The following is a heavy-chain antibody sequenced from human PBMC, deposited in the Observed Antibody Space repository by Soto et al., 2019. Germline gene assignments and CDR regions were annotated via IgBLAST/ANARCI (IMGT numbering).Heavy chain of an antibody. J-gene: IGHJ6*02. V-gene: IGHV1-18*01. D-gene: IGHD2-21*01. Sequence: GASVKVSCKASGYTFNSYGISWARQAPGQGPEWMGWISAYNGNTNYAQKFQGRVTMTTDTSTSTAHMELGSLRSDDTAVYYCARDSRSDSYYFGMDVWGQGTTVTVSS. CDR2: ISAYNGNT. CDR1: GYTFNSYG. CDR3: ARDSRSDSYYFGMDV.